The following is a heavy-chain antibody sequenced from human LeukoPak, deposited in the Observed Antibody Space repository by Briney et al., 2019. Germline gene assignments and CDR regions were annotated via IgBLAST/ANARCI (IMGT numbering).Heavy chain of an antibody. CDR1: GSTFTSYW. CDR2: IDPSDSYT. Sequence: PGESLKISCQGSGSTFTSYWISWVRQLPGKGLEGMGRIDPSDSYTNYRPSFQGHVTISADKSISTAYLQWSSLKASDTAMYYCAIVCWAVAGAGPMAYFQHWGQGTLVTVSS. D-gene: IGHD6-19*01. V-gene: IGHV5-10-1*01. CDR3: AIVCWAVAGAGPMAYFQH. J-gene: IGHJ1*01.